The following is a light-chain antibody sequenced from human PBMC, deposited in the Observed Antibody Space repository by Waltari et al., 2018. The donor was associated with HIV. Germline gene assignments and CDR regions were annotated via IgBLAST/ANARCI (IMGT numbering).Light chain of an antibody. V-gene: IGLV1-47*01. CDR1: NTNIGTKS. Sequence: QPVLTQQPSASGTPGHGVTISCSGHNTNIGTKSVYCYPHPPGMAPKLLLYRNNRRPSGIPDRVSGSRSGTSASLAISGLRSEDEADYYCATWDDSLIWVFGGGTKLTVL. J-gene: IGLJ3*02. CDR3: ATWDDSLIWV. CDR2: RNN.